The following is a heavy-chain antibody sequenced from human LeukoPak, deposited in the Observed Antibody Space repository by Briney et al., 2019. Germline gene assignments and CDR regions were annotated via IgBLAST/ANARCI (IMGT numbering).Heavy chain of an antibody. V-gene: IGHV3-74*01. CDR2: INPGGSST. CDR3: ARSNQADDY. Sequence: GGSLRLSCSASGFTFSNYWMHWVRQVPGKGLVWVSRINPGGSSTAYADSVKGRFTISRDNAKNTLYLQMDSLRAEDTAIYYCARSNQADDYWGQGTLVTVSS. D-gene: IGHD1-14*01. CDR1: GFTFSNYW. J-gene: IGHJ4*02.